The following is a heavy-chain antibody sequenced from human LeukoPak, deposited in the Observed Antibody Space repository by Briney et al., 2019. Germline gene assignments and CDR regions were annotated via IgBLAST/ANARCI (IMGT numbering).Heavy chain of an antibody. CDR1: GGTFSSYA. J-gene: IGHJ4*02. D-gene: IGHD6-13*01. CDR2: IIPIFGTA. Sequence: SVKVSCKASGGTFSSYAISWVRQAPGQGLEWMGGIIPIFGTANYAQKFQGRVTITADKSTSPAYMELSSLRSEDTAVYYCARDPPYSSSWYPRFDYWGQGTLVTVSS. V-gene: IGHV1-69*06. CDR3: ARDPPYSSSWYPRFDY.